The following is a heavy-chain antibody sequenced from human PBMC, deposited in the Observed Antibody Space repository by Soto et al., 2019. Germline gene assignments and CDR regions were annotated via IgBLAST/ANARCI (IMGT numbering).Heavy chain of an antibody. CDR1: GFTSSSFE. CDR3: VKQQVLRRGFFDF. J-gene: IGHJ4*02. Sequence: EVQLVESGGGLVQPGGSLRLSCAASGFTSSSFEMNWVGQTQGKGLEWFSNISSGGSTIYYADSVKGRFTTSRDNARNSLFLQMNSLRAEDTAVYYCVKQQVLRRGFFDFWGQGTLVTVSS. CDR2: ISSGGSTI. D-gene: IGHD6-13*01. V-gene: IGHV3-48*03.